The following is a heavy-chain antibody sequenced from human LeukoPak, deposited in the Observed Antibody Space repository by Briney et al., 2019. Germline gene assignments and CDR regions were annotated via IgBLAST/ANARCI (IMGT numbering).Heavy chain of an antibody. CDR3: AELGITMIGGV. CDR1: GFTFSSYS. Sequence: GGSLRLSCAASGFTFSSYSMNWVRQAPGKGLEWVSFISSSSTEIYNADSVKGRFTISRDNAKNSLYLQMNSLRAEDTAVYYCAELGITMIGGVWGKGTTVTISS. D-gene: IGHD3-10*02. V-gene: IGHV3-21*01. J-gene: IGHJ6*04. CDR2: ISSSSTEI.